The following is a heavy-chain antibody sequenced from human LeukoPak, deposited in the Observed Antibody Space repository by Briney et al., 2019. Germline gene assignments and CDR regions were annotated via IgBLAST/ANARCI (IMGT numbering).Heavy chain of an antibody. Sequence: ASVKVSCKASGYTFTKYDIHWVRQAPGQRLEWMGWISPYIGNTYYSQKLQGRVTMTTDTSTTTAYMELRSLTSDDTAVYYCARGRGRGTTYYSFAYWGQGTLVTVSS. J-gene: IGHJ4*02. CDR2: ISPYIGNT. CDR3: ARGRGRGTTYYSFAY. V-gene: IGHV1-18*01. D-gene: IGHD3/OR15-3a*01. CDR1: GYTFTKYD.